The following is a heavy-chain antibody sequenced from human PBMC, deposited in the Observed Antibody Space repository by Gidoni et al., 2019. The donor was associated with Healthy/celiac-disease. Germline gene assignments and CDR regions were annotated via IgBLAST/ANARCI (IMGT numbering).Heavy chain of an antibody. CDR2: ISGSGGST. V-gene: IGHV3-23*01. D-gene: IGHD6-19*01. CDR3: AKGNSSGWYLDAFDI. J-gene: IGHJ3*02. CDR1: GFTLRSYA. Sequence: EVQLLESGGGLVQPGGSLRLSCAASGFTLRSYAMSWVRQAPGKGLEWVSAISGSGGSTYYADSVKGRFTISRDNSKNTLYLQMNSLRAEDTAVYYCAKGNSSGWYLDAFDIWGQGTMVTVSS.